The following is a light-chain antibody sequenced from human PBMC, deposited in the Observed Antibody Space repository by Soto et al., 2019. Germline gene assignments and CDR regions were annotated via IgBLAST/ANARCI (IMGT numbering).Light chain of an antibody. V-gene: IGKV3-15*01. J-gene: IGKJ1*01. Sequence: EIVMTQSPATVPASPCERVTLSGRASQSVNSDLAWYQQTPGQAPRPLIYDASTRAAGVPARFSGSGSGTDFTLTISRLEPEDFAVYYCQQYGSSRWTFGQGTKVDIK. CDR2: DAS. CDR1: QSVNSD. CDR3: QQYGSSRWT.